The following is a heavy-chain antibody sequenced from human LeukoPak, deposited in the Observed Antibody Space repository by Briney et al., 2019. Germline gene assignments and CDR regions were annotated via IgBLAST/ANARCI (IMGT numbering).Heavy chain of an antibody. D-gene: IGHD6-13*01. CDR3: ARGRGSSSWYFPFDY. Sequence: SETLSLTCSVSGGSINNYYWSWIRQPPGKGLEWIAYIYYSGTTNYNPSLKSRVTISVDTSENQFSLKLSSVTAADTAVYYCARGRGSSSWYFPFDYWGQGTLVTVSS. CDR2: IYYSGTT. CDR1: GGSINNYY. V-gene: IGHV4-59*12. J-gene: IGHJ4*02.